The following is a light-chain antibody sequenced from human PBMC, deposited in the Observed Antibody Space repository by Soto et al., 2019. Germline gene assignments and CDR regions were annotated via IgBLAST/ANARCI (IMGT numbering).Light chain of an antibody. CDR1: QSISTW. CDR2: DAS. V-gene: IGKV1-5*01. J-gene: IGKJ2*01. CDR3: QQYNSYTT. Sequence: DLQITQSPSSLCGDLRPRAPITFPASQSISTWLAWYQQKPGKAPKLLIYDASSLQSGVPSRFSGHGSGTDFTLTISSLKPDDFATYYCQQYNSYTTFGQGTKVDIK.